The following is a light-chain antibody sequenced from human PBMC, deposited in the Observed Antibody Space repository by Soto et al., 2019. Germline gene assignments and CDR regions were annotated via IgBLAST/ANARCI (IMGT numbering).Light chain of an antibody. J-gene: IGKJ5*01. CDR2: DAS. Sequence: IVLTQSPGTLSLSPGERATLSCRASQSVTNSRLAWYQQKPGQAPKVLIYDASNRATGIPARFTGSGSGTDFTLTISSLQPEDFATYFCQQSYTTPITFGQGTRPEL. CDR1: QSVTNSR. V-gene: IGKV3D-20*02. CDR3: QQSYTTPIT.